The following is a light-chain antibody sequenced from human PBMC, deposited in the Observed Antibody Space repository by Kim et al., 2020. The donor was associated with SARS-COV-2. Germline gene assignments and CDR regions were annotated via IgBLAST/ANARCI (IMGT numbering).Light chain of an antibody. CDR2: RNS. J-gene: IGLJ2*01. Sequence: GQRVTMSCSGSSSNIGNNNVCWYQQFPGAAPKLLIYRNSQRTSGVPDRFSGSKSGTSASLTISGPRSEDEAEYSCAAWDDSLRGPVFGGGTQLTVL. CDR1: SSNIGNNN. V-gene: IGLV1-47*01. CDR3: AAWDDSLRGPV.